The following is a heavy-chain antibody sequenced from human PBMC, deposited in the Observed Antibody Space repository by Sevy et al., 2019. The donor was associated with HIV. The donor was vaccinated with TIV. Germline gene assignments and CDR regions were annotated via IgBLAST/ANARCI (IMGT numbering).Heavy chain of an antibody. CDR1: GFTVSSYY. CDR2: IYIGGST. D-gene: IGHD3-22*01. Sequence: GGSLRLSCAASGFTVSSYYMNWVRQAPGKGLEWVSVIYIGGSTYYAYSVKGRFTISRDNSKNTLYLQMNSLRAEDTAVYYCARDRSGYYDYWGQGTLVTVSS. J-gene: IGHJ4*02. CDR3: ARDRSGYYDY. V-gene: IGHV3-53*01.